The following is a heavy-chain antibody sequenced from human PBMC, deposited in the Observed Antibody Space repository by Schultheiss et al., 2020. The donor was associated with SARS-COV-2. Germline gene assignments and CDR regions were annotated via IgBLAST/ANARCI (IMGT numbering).Heavy chain of an antibody. CDR2: IYSGGST. Sequence: GGSLRLSCTASGFTVSSNYMSWVRQAPGTGLEWVSIIYSGGSTFYADSVKGRFTISRDNAKNALYLQMSSLRAEDTAVYYCARDHISKAVAGTGHDYWGQGTLVTVSS. J-gene: IGHJ4*02. CDR1: GFTVSSNY. V-gene: IGHV3-66*01. D-gene: IGHD6-19*01. CDR3: ARDHISKAVAGTGHDY.